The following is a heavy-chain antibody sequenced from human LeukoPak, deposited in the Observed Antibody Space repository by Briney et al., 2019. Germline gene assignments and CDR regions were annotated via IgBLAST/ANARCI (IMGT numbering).Heavy chain of an antibody. CDR2: ISYDGSNK. J-gene: IGHJ4*02. CDR1: GFIFSDYD. Sequence: GGSLRLSCAASGFIFSDYDIHWVRQAPGKGLEWVAVISYDGSNKYYADSVKGRFTISRDNSKNTLYLQMNSLRTEDTAVYYCAKSPLESAPEWGQGTLVIVSS. CDR3: AKSPLESAPE. D-gene: IGHD1-14*01. V-gene: IGHV3-30*18.